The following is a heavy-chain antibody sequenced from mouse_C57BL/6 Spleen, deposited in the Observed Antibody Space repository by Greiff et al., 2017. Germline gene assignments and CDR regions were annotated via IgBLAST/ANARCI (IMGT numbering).Heavy chain of an antibody. Sequence: QVQLQQSGAELARPGASVKMSCKASGYTFTSYTMHWVKQRPGQGLEWIGYINPSSGYTKYNQKFKDKVTLTADKSSSTAYMQLSSLTSEDSAVYYCARSGNDYAFAYWGQGTLVTVSA. CDR3: ARSGNDYAFAY. D-gene: IGHD2-4*01. J-gene: IGHJ3*01. V-gene: IGHV1-4*01. CDR2: INPSSGYT. CDR1: GYTFTSYT.